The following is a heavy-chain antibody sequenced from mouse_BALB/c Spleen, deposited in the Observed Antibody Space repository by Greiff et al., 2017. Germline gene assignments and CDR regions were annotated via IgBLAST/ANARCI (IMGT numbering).Heavy chain of an antibody. D-gene: IGHD1-1*01. Sequence: QVQLQQSGPGLVAPSQSLSITCTVSGFSLTDYGVSWIRQPPGKGLEWLGVIWGGGSTYYNSALKSRLSISKDNSKSQVFLKMNSLQTDDTAMYYCAKGGYYGSSPYYFDYWGQGTTLTVSS. J-gene: IGHJ2*01. CDR1: GFSLTDYG. CDR2: IWGGGST. CDR3: AKGGYYGSSPYYFDY. V-gene: IGHV2-6-5*01.